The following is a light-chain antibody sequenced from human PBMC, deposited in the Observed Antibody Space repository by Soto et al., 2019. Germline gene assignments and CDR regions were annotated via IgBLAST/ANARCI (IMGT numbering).Light chain of an antibody. CDR3: QQYYSTPLT. CDR1: QSVSSSY. Sequence: VLRQSPGTLPLPPGESATLSCRASQSVSSSYLAWYQQRPGQAPRLLIYGASSRATGIPDRFSGSGSGTDFTLTISSLQAEDVAVYYCQQYYSTPLTVGGGTKVDIK. V-gene: IGKV3-20*01. CDR2: GAS. J-gene: IGKJ4*01.